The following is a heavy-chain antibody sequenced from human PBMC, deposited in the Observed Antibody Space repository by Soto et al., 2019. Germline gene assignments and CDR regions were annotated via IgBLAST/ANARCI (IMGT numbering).Heavy chain of an antibody. CDR3: ARHGAKLGVSGTRGDLDY. Sequence: PSETLSLTCTVSGGPISSTTYSWGWIRQPPGKGLEWIGSMYYSGTTYSNPSLQSRVTISVDTSNNQFSLKLTSVTAADTSVYFCARHGAKLGVSGTRGDLDYCEQRSRVTVAS. CDR2: MYYSGTT. CDR1: GGPISSTTYS. V-gene: IGHV4-39*01. J-gene: IGHJ4*02. D-gene: IGHD1-20*01.